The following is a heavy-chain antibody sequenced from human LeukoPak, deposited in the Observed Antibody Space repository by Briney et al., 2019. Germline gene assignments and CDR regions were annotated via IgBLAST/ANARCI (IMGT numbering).Heavy chain of an antibody. D-gene: IGHD3-22*01. Sequence: ASVKVSCKASGYTFTSYGISWVRQAPGQGLEWRRWISAYNGNTNYAQKLQGRVTMTTDTSTSTAYMELRSLRSDDTAVYYCARAVESSGYYPHNWFDPWGQGTLVTVSS. CDR1: GYTFTSYG. CDR2: ISAYNGNT. V-gene: IGHV1-18*01. J-gene: IGHJ5*02. CDR3: ARAVESSGYYPHNWFDP.